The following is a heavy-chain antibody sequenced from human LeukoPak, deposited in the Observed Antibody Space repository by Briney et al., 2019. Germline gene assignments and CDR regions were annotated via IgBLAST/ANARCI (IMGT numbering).Heavy chain of an antibody. J-gene: IGHJ4*02. Sequence: SSDTLSLTCNVSGTSINSYRLNWFRKPPGKVLYCLCYIAYDVTTNNNPSLKSRLTLSVDTSKNQFSLNLNSVTAADTARYYCTKGYYDPFDCWGQGTLVTVTS. D-gene: IGHD3-22*01. CDR3: TKGYYDPFDC. CDR2: IAYDVTT. V-gene: IGHV4-59*01. CDR1: GTSINSYR.